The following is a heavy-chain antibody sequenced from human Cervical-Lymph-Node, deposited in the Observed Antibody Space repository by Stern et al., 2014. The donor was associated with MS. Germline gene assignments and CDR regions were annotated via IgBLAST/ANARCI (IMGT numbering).Heavy chain of an antibody. V-gene: IGHV2-70*01. CDR2: IDWGDDK. D-gene: IGHD5-24*01. J-gene: IGHJ6*02. Sequence: ESGPALVKPTQTLTLTCTFSGFSLSTSGMCVSWIRQPPGKALEWLALIDWGDDKYYSTSLKTRLTISKDTSKNQVVLTMTNMDPVDTATYYCARIRSMATDYYYGMDVWGQGTTVTVSS. CDR1: GFSLSTSGMC. CDR3: ARIRSMATDYYYGMDV.